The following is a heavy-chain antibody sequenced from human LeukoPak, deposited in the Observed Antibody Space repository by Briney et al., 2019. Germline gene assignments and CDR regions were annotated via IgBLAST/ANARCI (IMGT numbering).Heavy chain of an antibody. J-gene: IGHJ4*02. CDR3: ARAAGYYYDSSGYYYYDY. CDR2: IYYSGST. CDR1: GGSISSYY. D-gene: IGHD3-22*01. V-gene: IGHV4-59*01. Sequence: SETLSLTCTVSGGSISSYYWSWIRQPPGKGLEWIGYIYYSGSTNYNPSLKSRVTISVDTSKNQFSLKLSSVTAADTAVYYCARAAGYYYDSSGYYYYDYWGQGTQVTVSS.